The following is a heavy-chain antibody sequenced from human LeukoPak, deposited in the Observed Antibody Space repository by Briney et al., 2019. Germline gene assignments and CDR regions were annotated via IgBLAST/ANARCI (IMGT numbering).Heavy chain of an antibody. J-gene: IGHJ4*02. CDR2: INAGNGNT. D-gene: IGHD3-3*01. CDR3: ARSLRFLEWLPTRY. Sequence: GASVKVSCKASGYTFTSYAMHWVRQAPGQRLEWMGWINAGNGNTKYSQKFQGRVTITRDTSASTAYMELSSLRSEGTAVYYCARSLRFLEWLPTRYWGQGTLVTVSS. V-gene: IGHV1-3*01. CDR1: GYTFTSYA.